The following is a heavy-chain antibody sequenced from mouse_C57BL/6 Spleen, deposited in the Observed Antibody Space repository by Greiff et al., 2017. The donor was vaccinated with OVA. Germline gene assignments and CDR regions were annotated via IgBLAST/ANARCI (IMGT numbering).Heavy chain of an antibody. V-gene: IGHV1-82*01. CDR1: GYAFSSSW. D-gene: IGHD2-3*01. Sequence: VKLMESGPELVKPGASVKISCKASGYAFSSSWMNWVKQRPGKGLEWIGRIYPGDGDTNYNGKFKGKATLTADKSSSTAYMQLSSLTSEDSAVYFCARYDGYYFDYWGQGTTLTVSS. CDR3: ARYDGYYFDY. J-gene: IGHJ2*01. CDR2: IYPGDGDT.